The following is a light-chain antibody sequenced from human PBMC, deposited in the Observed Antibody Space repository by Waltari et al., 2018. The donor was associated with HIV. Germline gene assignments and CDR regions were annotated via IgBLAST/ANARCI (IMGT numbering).Light chain of an antibody. CDR1: ESVSSY. V-gene: IGKV3-11*01. CDR2: DAS. Sequence: EVVLTQSPATLSLSPVERVTLSCRASESVSSYLAWYQQKPGQAPRLLIYDASNRATGIPARFSGSGSGTDFTLTISRLEPEDFAVYYCHHRSNWPLTFGGGTKVEI. J-gene: IGKJ4*01. CDR3: HHRSNWPLT.